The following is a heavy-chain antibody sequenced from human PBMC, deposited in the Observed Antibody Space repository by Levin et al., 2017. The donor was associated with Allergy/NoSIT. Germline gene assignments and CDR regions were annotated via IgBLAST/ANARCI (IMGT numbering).Heavy chain of an antibody. CDR2: INSDGRSV. D-gene: IGHD3-22*01. CDR3: ARDDSSYGMDV. V-gene: IGHV3-74*01. CDR1: GFIFSSYW. Sequence: QSGGSLRLSCAASGFIFSSYWMHWVRQAPGKGLVWLSRINSDGRSVFHADSVKGRFTISRDNAKNTLYLQMNSLRDEDTAVYYCARDDSSYGMDVWGQGTTVTVSS. J-gene: IGHJ6*02.